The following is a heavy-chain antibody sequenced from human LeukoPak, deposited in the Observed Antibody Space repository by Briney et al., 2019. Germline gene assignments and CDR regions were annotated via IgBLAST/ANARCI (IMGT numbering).Heavy chain of an antibody. D-gene: IGHD3-3*01. J-gene: IGHJ4*02. V-gene: IGHV1-46*01. CDR1: GYTFTSYY. Sequence: GASVKVSCKASGYTFTSYYMHWVRQAPGQGLEWMGIINPSGGSTSYAQKFQGRVTMTRDTSTSTVYMELSSLRSEDTAVYYCARSILTIFGVVPGAIDYWGQGTLVTVSS. CDR3: ARSILTIFGVVPGAIDY. CDR2: INPSGGST.